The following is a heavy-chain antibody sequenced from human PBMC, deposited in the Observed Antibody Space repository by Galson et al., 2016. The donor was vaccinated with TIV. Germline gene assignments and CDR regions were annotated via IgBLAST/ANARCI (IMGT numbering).Heavy chain of an antibody. D-gene: IGHD4-11*01. CDR3: Y. J-gene: IGHJ4*01. CDR1: GYSLSKLS. CDR2: FDRENGER. Sequence: SVKVSCKVSGYSLSKLSMYWVRQAPGKGLEWMGGFDRENGERIYIQKLQGRVTMTEDSSTFEDTAVYFCATSLDYSQIFDYWGHGTLVTVSS. V-gene: IGHV1-24*01.